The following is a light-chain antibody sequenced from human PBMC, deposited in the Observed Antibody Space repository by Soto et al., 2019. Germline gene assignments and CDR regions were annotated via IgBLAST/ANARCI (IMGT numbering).Light chain of an antibody. V-gene: IGKV3-11*01. CDR1: ENVRPF. Sequence: EVVLTQSPATLSLSPGERATLSCRASENVRPFVDWYQQKPGQAPRLLIYGASHRATGIPARFSGSGSGTDFTLTISNLEPEDFAVYYCQQHSHWPPWTFGQGTRVEIQ. CDR3: QQHSHWPPWT. CDR2: GAS. J-gene: IGKJ1*01.